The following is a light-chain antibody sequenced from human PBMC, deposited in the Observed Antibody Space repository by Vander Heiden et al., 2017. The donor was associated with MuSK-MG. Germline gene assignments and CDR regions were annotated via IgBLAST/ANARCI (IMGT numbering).Light chain of an antibody. Sequence: QSVLTQPPSASGTPGQRVTISCSGSSSNIGSNTVNWYHQLPGTPPKLLIYSNNQRPSGVPDRFSGSKSGTSASLAISGLQSEDEADYYYAAWDDSLNGWVFGGGTKLTVL. CDR1: SSNIGSNT. V-gene: IGLV1-44*01. J-gene: IGLJ3*02. CDR3: AAWDDSLNGWV. CDR2: SNN.